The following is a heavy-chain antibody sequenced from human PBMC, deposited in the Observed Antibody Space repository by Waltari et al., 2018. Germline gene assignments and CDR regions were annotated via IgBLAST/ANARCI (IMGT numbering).Heavy chain of an antibody. Sequence: VQLVESGGGLIQPGGSLRLSCAASGFTVSSTYMSWVRQAPGKGLEVVAVIWYDGINKYYADSVKGRVTISRDNSKNTLYLQMNSLRAEDTAVYYCARDSDDSSGYLGYWGQGTLVIVSS. CDR1: GFTVSSTY. CDR3: ARDSDDSSGYLGY. J-gene: IGHJ4*02. D-gene: IGHD3-22*01. V-gene: IGHV3-33*08. CDR2: IWYDGINK.